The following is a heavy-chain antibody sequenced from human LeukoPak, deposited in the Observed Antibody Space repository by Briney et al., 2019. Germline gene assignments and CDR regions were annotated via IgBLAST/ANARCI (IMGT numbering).Heavy chain of an antibody. CDR1: GFTFSSYN. CDR2: MRYDGRDK. V-gene: IGHV3-30*02. J-gene: IGHJ2*01. D-gene: IGHD2-2*01. Sequence: GGSLRLSCAASGFTFSSYNMHWVRQAPGKGLEWVTFMRYDGRDKYYGDSVKGRFTISRDNSKSMLYLQMNSLRAEDTAVYYCSKAGEYCSGSSCYHCYFDLWGRGTLVTVSS. CDR3: SKAGEYCSGSSCYHCYFDL.